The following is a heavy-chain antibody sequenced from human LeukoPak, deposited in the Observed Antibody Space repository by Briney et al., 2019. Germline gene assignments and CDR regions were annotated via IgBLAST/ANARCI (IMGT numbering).Heavy chain of an antibody. CDR2: INGSSSDT. D-gene: IGHD4-17*01. Sequence: PGGSLRLSCAASGFTFSDYYMTWIRQAPGRGLEWISYINGSSSDTKYADSVKGRFTISRDNAKNSLYLQMSSLRAEDTAVYFCARENFVDYGDAFDIWGQGTMVTVSS. J-gene: IGHJ3*02. V-gene: IGHV3-11*06. CDR1: GFTFSDYY. CDR3: ARENFVDYGDAFDI.